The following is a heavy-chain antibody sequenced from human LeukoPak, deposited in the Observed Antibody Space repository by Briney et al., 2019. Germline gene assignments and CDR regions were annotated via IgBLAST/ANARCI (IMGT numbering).Heavy chain of an antibody. CDR3: ARGEQLFDY. CDR1: GGSFGGYY. V-gene: IGHV4-34*01. J-gene: IGHJ4*02. Sequence: SETLSLTCAVYGGSFGGYYWSWIRQPPGKGLEWIGEINHSGSTNYNPSLKSRVTISVDTSKNQSSLKLSSVTAADTAVYYCARGEQLFDYWGQGTLVTVSS. CDR2: INHSGST. D-gene: IGHD6-13*01.